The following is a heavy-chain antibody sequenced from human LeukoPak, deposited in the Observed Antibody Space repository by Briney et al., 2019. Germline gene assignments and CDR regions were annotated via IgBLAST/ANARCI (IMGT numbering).Heavy chain of an antibody. J-gene: IGHJ5*02. D-gene: IGHD3-10*01. CDR1: DGSLNDYY. Sequence: SETLSLTCAVYDGSLNDYYWSWIRQPPGKGLEWIGEINHSGSNNYNPSLKSRVTISVDTSKNQLSLKLSSVTAADTAVYYCARHYYNSGRYQTPYNWFDPWGQGTLVTVSS. V-gene: IGHV4-34*01. CDR3: ARHYYNSGRYQTPYNWFDP. CDR2: INHSGSN.